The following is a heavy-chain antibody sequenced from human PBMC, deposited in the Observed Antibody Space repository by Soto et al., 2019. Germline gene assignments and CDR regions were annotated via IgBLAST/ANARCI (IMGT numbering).Heavy chain of an antibody. CDR1: GYTFTSYD. Sequence: QVQLVQSGAEVKKPGASVKVSCKASGYTFTSYDIHWVRQATGQGLEWMGWMNPSSGNTGYAQELQVRVSMTRNTSTNTAYMEVSSLRSEDTVVYYCAPGGMGGYVFWGQGTLVTVSS. CDR3: APGGMGGYVF. J-gene: IGHJ4*02. V-gene: IGHV1-8*01. D-gene: IGHD5-12*01. CDR2: MNPSSGNT.